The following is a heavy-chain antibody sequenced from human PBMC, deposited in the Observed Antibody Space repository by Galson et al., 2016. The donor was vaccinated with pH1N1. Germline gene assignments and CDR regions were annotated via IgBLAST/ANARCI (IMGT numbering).Heavy chain of an antibody. CDR2: IYLGGSLV. CDR1: GYSFASSW. J-gene: IGHJ3*02. D-gene: IGHD4-17*01. V-gene: IGHV5-51*01. Sequence: QSGAEVKKPGESLKISCKGSGYSFASSWIGWVRQMPGKVLEWMGIIYLGGSLVRYSPSFQGQVSISADKSINTVYPQWGSLKASDTAIYYCARQNDYGDYRGDAFDSWGQGTMVTVSS. CDR3: ARQNDYGDYRGDAFDS.